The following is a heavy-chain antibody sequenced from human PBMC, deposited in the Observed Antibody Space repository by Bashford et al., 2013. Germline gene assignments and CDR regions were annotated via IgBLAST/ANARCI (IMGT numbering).Heavy chain of an antibody. D-gene: IGHD3-10*01. CDR3: ARRLDYYGSGSSPTYGNWFDP. V-gene: IGHV4-39*01. J-gene: IGHJ5*02. CDR2: IYYSGST. Sequence: SETLSLTCSVSGGSISSGGYYWSWIRQPPGKGLEWIGSIYYSGSTYYNPSLKSRVTISVDTSKNQFSLKLSSVTAADTAVYYCARRLDYYGSGSSPTYGNWFDPWGQGTLVTVSS. CDR1: GGSISSGGYY.